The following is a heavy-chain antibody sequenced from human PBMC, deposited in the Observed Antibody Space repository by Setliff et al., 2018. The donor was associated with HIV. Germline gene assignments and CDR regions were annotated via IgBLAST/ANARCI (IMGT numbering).Heavy chain of an antibody. J-gene: IGHJ5*02. Sequence: SETLSLTCAVYGGPFSDYYWTWIRQSPGKGLEWIGEINHRGSTNYNPSLKSRVTLSVDTSKNQFSLQLTSVTAVDTAVYYCARKPDSRNWFDPWGQGTLVTVSS. CDR3: ARKPDSRNWFDP. CDR2: INHRGST. V-gene: IGHV4-34*01. CDR1: GGPFSDYY.